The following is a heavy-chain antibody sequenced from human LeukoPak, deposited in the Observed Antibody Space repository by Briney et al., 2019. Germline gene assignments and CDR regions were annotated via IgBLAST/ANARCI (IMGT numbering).Heavy chain of an antibody. J-gene: IGHJ4*02. CDR1: GGSISSYY. D-gene: IGHD3-10*01. CDR3: ARGAYYYGSGSYLYFDY. Sequence: SETLSLTCTVSGGSISSYYWSWIRQTPGKGLEWIGYIYYSGSTNYNPSLKSRVTISVDTSKNQFSLKLSSVTAADTAVYYCARGAYYYGSGSYLYFDYWGQGTLVTVSS. V-gene: IGHV4-59*01. CDR2: IYYSGST.